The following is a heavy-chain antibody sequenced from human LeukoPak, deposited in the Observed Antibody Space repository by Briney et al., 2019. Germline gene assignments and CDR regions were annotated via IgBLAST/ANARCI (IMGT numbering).Heavy chain of an antibody. V-gene: IGHV3-30*18. CDR1: GFTFSSYG. CDR3: AKGLAVAGTMVGDY. CDR2: ISYDGSSK. Sequence: GGSLRLSCAASGFTFSSYGMHWVRQAPGKGLEWVAVISYDGSSKYYADSVKGRFTIPRDNSKNTLYLQMNSLRAEDTAVYYCAKGLAVAGTMVGDYWGQGTLVTVSS. D-gene: IGHD6-19*01. J-gene: IGHJ4*02.